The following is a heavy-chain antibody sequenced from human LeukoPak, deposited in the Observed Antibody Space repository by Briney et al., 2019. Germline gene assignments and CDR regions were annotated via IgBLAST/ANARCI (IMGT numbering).Heavy chain of an antibody. Sequence: PGGSLRPSCAASGFTVSGNYMSSVRQAPGKGLGWVSLLYSGGSTYYADSVKGRFSISRDNSKNTLYLQMISVRAEDTAVYYCASRDKGYYYGMDVWGQGTTVTVSS. CDR3: ASRDKGYYYGMDV. CDR1: GFTVSGNY. V-gene: IGHV3-66*01. J-gene: IGHJ6*02. CDR2: LYSGGST. D-gene: IGHD5-24*01.